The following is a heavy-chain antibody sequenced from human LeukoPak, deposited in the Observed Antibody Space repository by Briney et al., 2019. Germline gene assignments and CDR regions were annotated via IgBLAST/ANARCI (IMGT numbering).Heavy chain of an antibody. D-gene: IGHD2-8*01. CDR3: ARATNGRFDI. CDR2: ISSSTSYI. V-gene: IGHV3-21*01. J-gene: IGHJ3*02. CDR1: GFTFSNAW. Sequence: PGGSLRLSCAASGFTFSNAWMNWVRQAPGKGLEWVSFISSSTSYISYADSVKGRFTISRDNAKSSLWLQMNSLRAEDTAVYYCARATNGRFDIWGQGTMVTVSS.